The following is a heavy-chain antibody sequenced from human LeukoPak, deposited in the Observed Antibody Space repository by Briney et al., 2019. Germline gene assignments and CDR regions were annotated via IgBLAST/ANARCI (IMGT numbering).Heavy chain of an antibody. CDR2: IYNRGST. CDR3: ARGRYGYSNTWYWFDP. D-gene: IGHD6-13*01. J-gene: IGHJ5*02. V-gene: IGHV4-59*01. CDR1: SGSISNYY. Sequence: SETLSLTCSVSSGSISNYYWNWIRQPPGKRLEWIGYIYNRGSTNYNPSLKSRVTISVDTSKNQLSLKLTSVTAADTAVYYCARGRYGYSNTWYWFDPWGQGTLVTVSS.